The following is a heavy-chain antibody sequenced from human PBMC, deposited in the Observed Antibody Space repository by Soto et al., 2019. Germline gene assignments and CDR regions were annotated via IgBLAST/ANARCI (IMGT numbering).Heavy chain of an antibody. CDR2: ISWNSGSI. J-gene: IGHJ6*02. Sequence: EVQLVESGGGLVQPGRSLRLSCAASGFTFDDYAMHWVRQAPGKGLEWVSGISWNSGSIGYADSVKGRFTISRDNAKNSLYLQMNRLRAEDTALYYCAKSTGTTWYYYYGMDVWGQGTTVTVSS. D-gene: IGHD1-7*01. CDR1: GFTFDDYA. V-gene: IGHV3-9*01. CDR3: AKSTGTTWYYYYGMDV.